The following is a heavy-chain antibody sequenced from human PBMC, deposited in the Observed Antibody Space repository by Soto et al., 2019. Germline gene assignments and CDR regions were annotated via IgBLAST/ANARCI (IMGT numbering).Heavy chain of an antibody. CDR1: GGSISSGDYY. CDR3: AREGDLDTAMVHRTPDGMDV. D-gene: IGHD5-18*01. V-gene: IGHV4-30-4*01. J-gene: IGHJ6*02. CDR2: IYYSGST. Sequence: SETLSLTCTVSGGSISSGDYYWSWIRQPPGKGLEWIGYIYYSGSTYYNPSLKSRVTISVDTSKNQFSLKLSSVTAADTAVYYCAREGDLDTAMVHRTPDGMDVWGHCTQFTVSS.